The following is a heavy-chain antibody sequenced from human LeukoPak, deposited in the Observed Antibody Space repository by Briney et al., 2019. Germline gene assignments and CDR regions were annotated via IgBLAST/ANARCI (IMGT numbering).Heavy chain of an antibody. CDR1: GFTFSSYS. V-gene: IGHV3-48*01. CDR2: ISSGSRTI. D-gene: IGHD6-13*01. Sequence: GGSLRLSCAASGFTFSSYSMNWVRQAPGKGLEWFSYISSGSRTIYYADSVKVRFTISRDNAKNSLYLQMNSLRADDTAVYYCARDRSNSWSKDYWGQGTLVTVSS. CDR3: ARDRSNSWSKDY. J-gene: IGHJ4*02.